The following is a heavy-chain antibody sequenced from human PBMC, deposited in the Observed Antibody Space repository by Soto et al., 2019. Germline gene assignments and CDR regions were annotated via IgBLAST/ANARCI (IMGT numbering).Heavy chain of an antibody. CDR2: TFYSGST. D-gene: IGHD3-3*01. CDR3: VRGNGVVKGLLGY. V-gene: IGHV4-39*01. CDR1: GGSISSRSNY. J-gene: IGHJ4*02. Sequence: SEKLPLTCTVSGGSISSRSNYGGWIRQPPGKGLEWIGSTFYSGSTYYNLSLKSRVTISVDTSKNQLSLKLRSVTAADTAVYYCVRGNGVVKGLLGYGGQGTLVTVSS.